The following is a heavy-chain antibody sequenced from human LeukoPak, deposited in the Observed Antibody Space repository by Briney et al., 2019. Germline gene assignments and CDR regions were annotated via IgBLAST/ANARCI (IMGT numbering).Heavy chain of an antibody. V-gene: IGHV3-30*02. CDR1: GFTFSSYG. J-gene: IGHJ4*02. Sequence: GGSLRLSCAASGFTFSSYGMHWVRQAPGGGLEWVAFIRYDGSNKYYADSVKGRFTIYRDNSKNTLYLQMNILRAEDTAVYSCAKDQTIFGVVTDYWGQGTLVTVSS. D-gene: IGHD3-3*01. CDR3: AKDQTIFGVVTDY. CDR2: IRYDGSNK.